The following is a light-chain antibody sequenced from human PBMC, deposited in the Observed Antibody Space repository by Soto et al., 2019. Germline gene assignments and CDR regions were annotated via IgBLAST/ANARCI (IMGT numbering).Light chain of an antibody. CDR1: RSVSSRF. Sequence: EILLTQSPGTLSLSPGERVTLSCWASRSVSSRFLAWYQQKPGQAPMVLIYGASSRATGIPDRFSGSGSGSDFTLTISRLEPEDFAVYYCQQYGYSPYTFGQGTKLEIK. CDR2: GAS. CDR3: QQYGYSPYT. J-gene: IGKJ2*01. V-gene: IGKV3-20*01.